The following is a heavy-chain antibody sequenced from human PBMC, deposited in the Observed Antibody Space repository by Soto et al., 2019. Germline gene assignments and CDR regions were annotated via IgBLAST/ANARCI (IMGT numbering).Heavy chain of an antibody. CDR1: GLTFSGNT. Sequence: GXSMRLACAASGLTFSGNTINWVRQAPGKGLEWVSYISKSGTTRYYAESVKGRFTISRDNAKNSLFLQMNSLRDEDTAVYYCARDGASFDVWGQGTLVTVSS. CDR2: ISKSGTTR. J-gene: IGHJ5*02. V-gene: IGHV3-48*02. CDR3: ARDGASFDV. D-gene: IGHD2-15*01.